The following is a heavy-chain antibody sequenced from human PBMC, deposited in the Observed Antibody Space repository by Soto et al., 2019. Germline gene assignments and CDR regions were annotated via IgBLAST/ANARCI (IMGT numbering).Heavy chain of an antibody. V-gene: IGHV3-23*01. Sequence: VQLLESGGGLVQPGGSLRLSCAASGFTFSAYAMTWVRQAPGKGLDWVSTITTSGYSSYYADSAKGRFSISRDNSKNTLYLQMISLRAEDTAVYYCTRGEIVVVPAAKSHYYYYMDVWGQGTTVTVSS. CDR2: ITTSGYSS. CDR3: TRGEIVVVPAAKSHYYYYMDV. CDR1: GFTFSAYA. D-gene: IGHD2-2*01. J-gene: IGHJ6*03.